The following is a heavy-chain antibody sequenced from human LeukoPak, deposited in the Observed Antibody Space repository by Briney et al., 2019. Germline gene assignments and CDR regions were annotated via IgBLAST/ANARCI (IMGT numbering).Heavy chain of an antibody. CDR2: IIPIFGTA. D-gene: IGHD6-19*01. J-gene: IGHJ4*02. CDR1: GGTFSSYA. Sequence: ASVKVSCKASGGTFSSYAISWVRQAAGQGVEWMGGIIPIFGTANYAQKVQGRVTITTDESTRTAYMELSSLRSEETAVYYCAREGGGSGWYGYYFDYWGQGTLVTVSS. CDR3: AREGGGSGWYGYYFDY. V-gene: IGHV1-69*05.